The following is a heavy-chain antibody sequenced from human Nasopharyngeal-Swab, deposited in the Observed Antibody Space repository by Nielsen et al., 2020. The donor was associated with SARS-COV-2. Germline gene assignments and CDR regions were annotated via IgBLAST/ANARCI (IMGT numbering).Heavy chain of an antibody. CDR1: GFTFSSYA. CDR3: ARDYTAMLYYYYYMDV. D-gene: IGHD5-18*01. Sequence: GGSLRLSCAASGFTFSSYAMHWVRQAPGKGLEWMAVISYDGSNKYYADSVKGRFTISRDNSKNTLYLQMNSLRAEDTAVYYCARDYTAMLYYYYYMDVWGKGTTVTVSS. CDR2: ISYDGSNK. V-gene: IGHV3-30-3*01. J-gene: IGHJ6*03.